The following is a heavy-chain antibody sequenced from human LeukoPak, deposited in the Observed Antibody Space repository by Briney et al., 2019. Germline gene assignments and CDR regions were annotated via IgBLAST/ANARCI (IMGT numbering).Heavy chain of an antibody. J-gene: IGHJ4*02. CDR1: GYTFTGYY. CDR3: ARDPHGTTVTYDY. Sequence: ASVKVSCKASGYTFTGYYMHWVRQAPGQGLEWMGWINPNSGGTNYAQKFQGRVTMTRDTSISTAYMELSRLRSDDTAVYYCARDPHGTTVTYDYWGQGTLVTVSS. D-gene: IGHD4-11*01. V-gene: IGHV1-2*02. CDR2: INPNSGGT.